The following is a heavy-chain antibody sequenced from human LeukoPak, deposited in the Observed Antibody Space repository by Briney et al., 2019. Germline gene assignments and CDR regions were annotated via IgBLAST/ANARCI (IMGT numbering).Heavy chain of an antibody. J-gene: IGHJ4*02. D-gene: IGHD2/OR15-2a*01. CDR2: IKRDGSEK. Sequence: LPGGSLRLSCAASRFTFSSYWMTWVRQAPGKGLEWVANIKRDGSEKYYVDSVKGRFTISKDNAKNTVYLQMNSLRAEDTAVYYCVSFYETYWGRGTLVTVSS. V-gene: IGHV3-7*01. CDR1: RFTFSSYW. CDR3: VSFYETY.